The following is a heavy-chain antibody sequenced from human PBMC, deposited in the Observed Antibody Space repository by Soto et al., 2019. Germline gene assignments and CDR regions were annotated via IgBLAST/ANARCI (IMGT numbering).Heavy chain of an antibody. V-gene: IGHV3-30-3*01. Sequence: HPGGSLRLSCAASGFTFSSYAMHWVRQAPGKGLEWVAVISYDGSNKYYADSVKGRFTISRDNSKNTLYLQMNSLRAEDTAVYYCARGDYGDYAQPNWFDPWGQGTLVTVSS. CDR1: GFTFSSYA. D-gene: IGHD4-17*01. CDR2: ISYDGSNK. J-gene: IGHJ5*02. CDR3: ARGDYGDYAQPNWFDP.